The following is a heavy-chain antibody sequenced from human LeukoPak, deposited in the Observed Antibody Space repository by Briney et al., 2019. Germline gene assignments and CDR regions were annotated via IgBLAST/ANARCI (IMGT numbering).Heavy chain of an antibody. CDR1: GGSISSGSYY. V-gene: IGHV4-61*02. J-gene: IGHJ4*02. CDR3: ARDPYYYDSSGYYSDY. Sequence: SRTLSLTCTVSGGSISSGSYYWSWIRQPAGKGLEWIGRIYTSGSTNYNPSLKSRVTISVDTSKNQFSLKLSSVTAADTAVYYCARDPYYYDSSGYYSDYWGQGTLVTVSS. CDR2: IYTSGST. D-gene: IGHD3-22*01.